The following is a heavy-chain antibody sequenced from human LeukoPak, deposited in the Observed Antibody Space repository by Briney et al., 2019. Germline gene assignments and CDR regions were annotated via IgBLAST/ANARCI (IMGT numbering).Heavy chain of an antibody. Sequence: GGSLRLSCAASGFTFSSYWMSWVRQAPGKGLEWVANIKQDGSEKYYVDSVKGRFTISRDNAKNSLYLQMNSLRAEDTAVYYCARGTRGDCDEGPFDYWGQGTLVTVSS. CDR2: IKQDGSEK. CDR3: ARGTRGDCDEGPFDY. D-gene: IGHD2-21*02. CDR1: GFTFSSYW. V-gene: IGHV3-7*01. J-gene: IGHJ4*02.